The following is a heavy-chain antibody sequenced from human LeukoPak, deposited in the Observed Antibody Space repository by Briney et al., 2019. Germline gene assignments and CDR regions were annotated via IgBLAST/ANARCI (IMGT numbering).Heavy chain of an antibody. D-gene: IGHD2-21*01. V-gene: IGHV4-59*08. CDR2: IYYNGDT. CDR1: GGSISGYH. J-gene: IGHJ4*02. Sequence: SETLSLTCVVSGGSISGYHWGWVRQPPGKGLEYISFIYYNGDTNYNPPLKSRVTMSVDTSKNQFSLKLSSVTAADTAVYYCARLGDCGHDCYSHDYWGQGTLVTVSS. CDR3: ARLGDCGHDCYSHDY.